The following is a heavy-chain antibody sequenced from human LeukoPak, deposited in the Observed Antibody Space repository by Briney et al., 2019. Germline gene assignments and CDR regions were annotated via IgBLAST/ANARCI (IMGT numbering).Heavy chain of an antibody. J-gene: IGHJ4*02. CDR3: ARGQPGRDGYDADY. CDR2: IYYSGST. CDR1: GGSISSYY. Sequence: SETLSLTCTVSGGSISSYYWSWIRQPPGKGLEWIGYIYYSGSTNYNPSLKSRVTISVDTSRNQFSLKLSSVTAADTAVYYCARGQPGRDGYDADYWGQGTLVTVSS. D-gene: IGHD5-24*01. V-gene: IGHV4-59*01.